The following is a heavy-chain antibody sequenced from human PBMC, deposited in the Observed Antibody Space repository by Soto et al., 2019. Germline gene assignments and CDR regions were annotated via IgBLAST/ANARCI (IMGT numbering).Heavy chain of an antibody. V-gene: IGHV3-48*03. D-gene: IGHD4-4*01. CDR2: ISSSGSII. J-gene: IGHJ4*02. CDR3: ATILTTVYX. Sequence: EGSLRLSCAASGFSFSGCGMNWVRQAPGKGLEWISYISSSGSIIYYEDSMKVRFTISRDNSKNSLYLQMNSLIAEDTAVYYRATILTTVYXLGQGALDTVSX. CDR1: GFSFSGCG.